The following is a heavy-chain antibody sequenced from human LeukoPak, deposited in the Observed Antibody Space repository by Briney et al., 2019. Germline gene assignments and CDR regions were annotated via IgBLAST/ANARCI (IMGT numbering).Heavy chain of an antibody. CDR3: AKPSRAAAGTFDY. CDR2: IYYSGST. D-gene: IGHD6-13*01. Sequence: PSETLSLTCTVSGGSISSSSYYWGWIRQPPGKGLEWIGSIYYSGSTYYNPSLKSRVTISVDTSKNQFSLKLSSVTDADTAVYYCAKPSRAAAGTFDYWGQGTLLTVSS. J-gene: IGHJ4*02. V-gene: IGHV4-39*01. CDR1: GGSISSSSYY.